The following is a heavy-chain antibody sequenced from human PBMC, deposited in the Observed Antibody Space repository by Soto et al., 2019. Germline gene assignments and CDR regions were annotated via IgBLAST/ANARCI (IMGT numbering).Heavy chain of an antibody. CDR3: ARGHSSSWYYLDY. Sequence: SETLSLTCTVSGGSISSYYWTWIRQPPGKGLEWIGYISYKGTTNYNPSLKGRVTISVDTSKNQFSLKLSSVTTADTAVYYCARGHSSSWYYLDYWGKGTLVTVSS. V-gene: IGHV4-59*01. J-gene: IGHJ4*02. CDR1: GGSISSYY. D-gene: IGHD6-13*01. CDR2: ISYKGTT.